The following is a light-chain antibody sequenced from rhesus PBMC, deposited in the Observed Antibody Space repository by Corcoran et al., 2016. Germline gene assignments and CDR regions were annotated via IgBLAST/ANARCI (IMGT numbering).Light chain of an antibody. CDR1: QGISNY. V-gene: IGKV1S14*01. CDR2: YAS. J-gene: IGKJ1*01. CDR3: QQPNSYPPT. Sequence: DIQMTQSPSSLSASVGDTVTITCRASQGISNYLAWYQQKPGKAPKPLIYYASNLESGVPSRFSGSGSGKDFHLTMSSLQPEDFAVYYCQQPNSYPPTFGRGTKVEIK.